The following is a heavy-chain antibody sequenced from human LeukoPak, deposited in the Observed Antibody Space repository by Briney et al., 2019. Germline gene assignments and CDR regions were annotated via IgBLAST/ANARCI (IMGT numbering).Heavy chain of an antibody. CDR2: ISWNSGSI. J-gene: IGHJ4*03. CDR1: GFTFDDYA. Sequence: PGGSLRLSCAASGFTFDDYAMHWVRQAPGKGLEWVSGISWNSGSIGYADSVKGRFTISRDNAKNSLYLQMNSLRAEDTALYYCAKDFGSWYYFDYRGQGTMVTVSS. D-gene: IGHD6-13*01. CDR3: AKDFGSWYYFDY. V-gene: IGHV3-9*01.